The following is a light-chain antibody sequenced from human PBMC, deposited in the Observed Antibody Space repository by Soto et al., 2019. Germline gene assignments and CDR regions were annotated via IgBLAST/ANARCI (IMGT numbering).Light chain of an antibody. V-gene: IGKV3-20*01. CDR1: QSVSSSY. CDR3: QQYGSSPWT. J-gene: IGKJ1*01. CDR2: GAS. Sequence: EIVLTQSPGTMSLSPGERATLSCRASQSVSSSYLAWYQQKPGQAPRLLIYGASSRATGIPDRFSGSVSGKDFTLTISRLEPEDFAVYYCQQYGSSPWTFVQGNKVEIK.